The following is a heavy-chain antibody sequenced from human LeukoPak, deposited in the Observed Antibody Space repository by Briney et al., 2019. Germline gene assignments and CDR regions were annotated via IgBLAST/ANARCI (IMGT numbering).Heavy chain of an antibody. D-gene: IGHD1-7*01. CDR3: AREAKTSNWNSVPYLDY. Sequence: SVKVSCKASGGTFSSYSFTWVRQAPGQGLEWMGRIIPMFNTANYAQDVQGRITITADKSASTAYMELITLRSEDTAVYYCAREAKTSNWNSVPYLDYWGQGTLITVSS. V-gene: IGHV1-69*08. CDR2: IIPMFNTA. CDR1: GGTFSSYS. J-gene: IGHJ4*02.